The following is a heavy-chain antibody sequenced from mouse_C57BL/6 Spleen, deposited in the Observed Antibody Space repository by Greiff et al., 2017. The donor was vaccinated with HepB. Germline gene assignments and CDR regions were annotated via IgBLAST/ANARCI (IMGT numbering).Heavy chain of an antibody. D-gene: IGHD2-2*01. J-gene: IGHJ2*01. CDR3: PRCSYGYDLYY. Sequence: QVQLQQPGAELVMPGASVKLSCKASGYTFTSYWMHWVKQRPGQGLEWIGEIDPSDSYTNYNQKFKGKSTLTADKSSSTAYMQLSSLTSEDSAVYYWPRCSYGYDLYYWGPGTTLTVST. CDR1: GYTFTSYW. CDR2: IDPSDSYT. V-gene: IGHV1-69*01.